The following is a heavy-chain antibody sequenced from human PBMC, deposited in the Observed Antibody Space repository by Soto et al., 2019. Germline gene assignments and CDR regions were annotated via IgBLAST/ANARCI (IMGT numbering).Heavy chain of an antibody. CDR2: IIGGNGDT. Sequence: VSVKVSCKASGYIFTNYDMHWVRQAPGQRLEWMGRIIGGNGDTKYSQKFQDRVTFTRDTSASTAYMDLSSLTSEDTAVYYCASNQKGPYTGMDVWGQGTTVTVSS. D-gene: IGHD5-18*01. CDR3: ASNQKGPYTGMDV. V-gene: IGHV1-3*01. CDR1: GYIFTNYD. J-gene: IGHJ6*02.